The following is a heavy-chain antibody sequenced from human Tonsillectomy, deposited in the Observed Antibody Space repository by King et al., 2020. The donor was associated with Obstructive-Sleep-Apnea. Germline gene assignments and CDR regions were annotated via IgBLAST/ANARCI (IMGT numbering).Heavy chain of an antibody. J-gene: IGHJ4*02. CDR3: ASMGALYYFDY. Sequence: QLQESGPGLVKPSETLSLTCTVSGGSISSSRYYWGWIRQPPGKGLEWIGSIYYSGSTYSNPSLTDRVTISVDTSKNQVSLKLSSVTAADTAVYYCASMGALYYFDYWGQGTLVTVSS. CDR1: GGSISSSRYY. V-gene: IGHV4-39*01. CDR2: IYYSGST. D-gene: IGHD1-26*01.